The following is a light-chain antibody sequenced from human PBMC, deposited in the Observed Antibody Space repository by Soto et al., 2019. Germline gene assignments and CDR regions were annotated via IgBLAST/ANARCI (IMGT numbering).Light chain of an antibody. Sequence: VLTQSPATLSLSPGERATLSCRASQSIHTSLAWYQQKSGKPPRLVIYDSTLRANGVPDRFGGSRSGTEFTLTINSLEPEDFAVYYCQKYNSAPRTFGQGTRVEIK. J-gene: IGKJ1*01. V-gene: IGKV3-11*01. CDR2: DST. CDR1: QSIHTS. CDR3: QKYNSAPRT.